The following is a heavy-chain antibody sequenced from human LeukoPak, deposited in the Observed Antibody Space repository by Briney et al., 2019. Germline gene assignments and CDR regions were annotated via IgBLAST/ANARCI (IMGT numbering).Heavy chain of an antibody. J-gene: IGHJ4*02. CDR2: IVVGSGNT. Sequence: SVKVSCKASGFTFTSSAVQWVRQARGQRLEWIGWIVVGSGNTNYAQKFQERVTITRDMSTSTAYMELSSLRSEDTAVYYCAARGVGGRGYFDYWGQGTLVTVSS. D-gene: IGHD1-26*01. CDR1: GFTFTSSA. CDR3: AARGVGGRGYFDY. V-gene: IGHV1-58*01.